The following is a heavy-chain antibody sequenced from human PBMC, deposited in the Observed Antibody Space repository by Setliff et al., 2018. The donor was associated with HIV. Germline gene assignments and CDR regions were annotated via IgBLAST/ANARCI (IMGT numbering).Heavy chain of an antibody. Sequence: GGSLRLSCAASGFTFSSYSMNWVRQAPGKGLEWVSYISSSRSTIYYADSVKGRFTISRDNAKNSVYLQMNSLRAEDTAVYYCATDPRRLSYWGQGTLVTVSS. CDR3: ATDPRRLSY. CDR1: GFTFSSYS. V-gene: IGHV3-48*01. D-gene: IGHD2-21*01. J-gene: IGHJ4*02. CDR2: ISSSRSTI.